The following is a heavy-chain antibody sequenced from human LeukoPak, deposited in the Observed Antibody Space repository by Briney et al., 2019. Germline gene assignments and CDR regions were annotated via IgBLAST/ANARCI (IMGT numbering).Heavy chain of an antibody. Sequence: ASVKVSCKASGYTFTGYYMHWVRQAPGQGLEWMGWINPNSGGTNYAQKFQGRVTMTRDTSISTAYMELSRLRSDDTAVYYCARDRGPKYQLLYWGQGTLVTVSS. CDR1: GYTFTGYY. CDR2: INPNSGGT. J-gene: IGHJ4*02. CDR3: ARDRGPKYQLLY. V-gene: IGHV1-2*02. D-gene: IGHD2-2*01.